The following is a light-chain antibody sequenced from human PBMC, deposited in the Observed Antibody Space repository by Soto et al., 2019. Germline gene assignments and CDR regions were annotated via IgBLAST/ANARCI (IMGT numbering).Light chain of an antibody. Sequence: DLQMTQSPSSLSASVGDRVTITCRASHDIINHLNWYQQKPGKAPKLLIYDASNLEIGVPSRFSGSGSGTDFSFTISSLQPEDIATYYCQQYDDFPLFGPGTKVEIK. CDR1: HDIINH. CDR3: QQYDDFPL. V-gene: IGKV1-33*01. J-gene: IGKJ3*01. CDR2: DAS.